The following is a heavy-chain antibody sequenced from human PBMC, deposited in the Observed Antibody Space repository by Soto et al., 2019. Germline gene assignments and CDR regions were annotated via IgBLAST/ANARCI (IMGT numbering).Heavy chain of an antibody. CDR3: ARDYSAIAAAGTPYNRFDP. Sequence: QVQLVQSGAEVKKPGASVKVSCKASGYTFTSYGISWVRQAPGQGLEWMGWISAYNGNTNYAQKLQGRVTMTTDTSTSTAYIELRRLRSDDTDVYYCARDYSAIAAAGTPYNRFDPWGQGTLVTVSS. CDR2: ISAYNGNT. V-gene: IGHV1-18*01. CDR1: GYTFTSYG. J-gene: IGHJ5*02. D-gene: IGHD6-13*01.